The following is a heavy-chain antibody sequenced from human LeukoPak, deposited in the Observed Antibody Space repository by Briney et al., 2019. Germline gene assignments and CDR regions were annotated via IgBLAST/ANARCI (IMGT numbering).Heavy chain of an antibody. V-gene: IGHV4-39*07. CDR3: ARAPLVPAAPKTGWFDY. D-gene: IGHD2-2*01. J-gene: IGHJ4*02. Sequence: SETLSLTCTVSGGSISSSSYYWGWIRQPPGKGLEWIGSIYYSGSTYYDPSLKSRVTISVDTSKNQFSLKLSSVTAADTAVYYCARAPLVPAAPKTGWFDYWGQGTLVTVSS. CDR2: IYYSGST. CDR1: GGSISSSSYY.